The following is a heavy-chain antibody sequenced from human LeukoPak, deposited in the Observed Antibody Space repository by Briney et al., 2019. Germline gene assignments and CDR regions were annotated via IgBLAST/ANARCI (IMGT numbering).Heavy chain of an antibody. CDR2: ISGSGGST. Sequence: GGSLRLSCAASGFTFSSYAMSWVRQAPGKGLGWVSAISGSGGSTYYADSVKGRFTISRDNSKNTLYLQMNSLRAEDTAVYYCAKASLSGIAAAGPSNYWGQGTLVTVSS. V-gene: IGHV3-23*01. CDR3: AKASLSGIAAAGPSNY. D-gene: IGHD6-13*01. J-gene: IGHJ4*02. CDR1: GFTFSSYA.